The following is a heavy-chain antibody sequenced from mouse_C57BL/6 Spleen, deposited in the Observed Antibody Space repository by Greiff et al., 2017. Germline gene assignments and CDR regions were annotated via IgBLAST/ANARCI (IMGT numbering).Heavy chain of an antibody. V-gene: IGHV5-17*01. CDR2: ISSGSSTI. Sequence: DVHLVESGGGLVKPGGSLKLSCAASGFTFSDYGMHWVRQAPEKGLEWVAYISSGSSTIYYADTVKGRFTISRDNAKNNLFLQMTSLRSEDTAMYYCARNAYWGQGTLVTVSA. CDR3: ARNAY. J-gene: IGHJ3*01. CDR1: GFTFSDYG.